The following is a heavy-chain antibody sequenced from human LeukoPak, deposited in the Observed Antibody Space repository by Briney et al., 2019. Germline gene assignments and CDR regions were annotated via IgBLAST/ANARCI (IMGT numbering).Heavy chain of an antibody. J-gene: IGHJ4*02. V-gene: IGHV1-69*05. D-gene: IGHD2/OR15-2a*01. CDR1: GGTFSSYA. CDR3: ARDEYEGDY. Sequence: GASVKVSCKASGGTFSSYAISWVRQAPGQGLEWMGGIIPIFGTANYAQKFQGRVTMTRDTSTSTVYMELSSLRSEDTAVYYCARDEYEGDYWGQGTLVTVSS. CDR2: IIPIFGTA.